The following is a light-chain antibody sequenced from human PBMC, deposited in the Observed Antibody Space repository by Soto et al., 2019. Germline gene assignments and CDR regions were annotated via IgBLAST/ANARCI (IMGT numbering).Light chain of an antibody. Sequence: EIVMTQTPATLSVSPGERATLSCRASQSVSGSLAWYQQKPGQAPRLVIYGASTRATGIPARFSGSGSGTEFTLTISSLQSEDFAVYYCLQYNNWPQTFGQGTKVEIK. CDR2: GAS. CDR1: QSVSGS. J-gene: IGKJ1*01. V-gene: IGKV3-15*01. CDR3: LQYNNWPQT.